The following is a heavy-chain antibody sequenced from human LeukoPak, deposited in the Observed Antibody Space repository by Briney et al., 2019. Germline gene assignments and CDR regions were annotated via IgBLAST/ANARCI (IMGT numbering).Heavy chain of an antibody. J-gene: IGHJ4*02. D-gene: IGHD3-16*01. CDR1: RFTFSSFD. V-gene: IGHV3-23*01. Sequence: GGSLRLSCAASRFTFSSFDMSWVRQAPGKGLEWVSSISESGGRTYYADSVKGRFTISRDNSKSTLYLQMNSLRVEDTAVFYCAPPPWVDYWGQGTLVTVSS. CDR3: APPPWVDY. CDR2: ISESGGRT.